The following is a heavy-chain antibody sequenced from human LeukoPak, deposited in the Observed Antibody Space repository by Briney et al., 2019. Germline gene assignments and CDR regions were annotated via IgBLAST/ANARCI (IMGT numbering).Heavy chain of an antibody. V-gene: IGHV3-21*01. CDR1: GFAFSHYS. CDR2: ISSSSSYI. CDR3: ARASLGYSSSWPAQNYYMDV. D-gene: IGHD6-13*01. Sequence: GGSLRLSCAVSGFAFSHYSMTWVRQAPGKGLEWVSSISSSSSYIYYADSVKGRFTISRDNAKNSLYLQMNSLRAEDTAVYYCARASLGYSSSWPAQNYYMDVWGKGTTVTVSS. J-gene: IGHJ6*03.